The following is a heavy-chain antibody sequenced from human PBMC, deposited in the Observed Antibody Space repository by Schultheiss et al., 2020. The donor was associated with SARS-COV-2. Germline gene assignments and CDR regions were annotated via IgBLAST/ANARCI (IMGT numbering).Heavy chain of an antibody. CDR1: GFNFNGSP. CDR2: IRSKADSYAT. Sequence: GESLKISCPASGFNFNGSPMHWVRQASGKGLEWVGRIRSKADSYATAYAASVKGRFTISRDDSKNTAYLQMNSLKSEDTAVYYCARGDQGWTTTVFLFDYWGQGTLVTVSS. V-gene: IGHV3-73*01. J-gene: IGHJ4*02. D-gene: IGHD4-11*01. CDR3: ARGDQGWTTTVFLFDY.